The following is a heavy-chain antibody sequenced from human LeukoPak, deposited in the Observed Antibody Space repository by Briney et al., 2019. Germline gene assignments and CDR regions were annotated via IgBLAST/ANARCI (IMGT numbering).Heavy chain of an antibody. CDR3: ARDRLGELYYFDY. Sequence: ASVRVSCKASGYTFTGYYMHWVRQAPGQGLEWMGIINPSGGSTSYAQKFQGRVTMTRDTSTSTVYMELSSLRSEDTAVYYCARDRLGELYYFDYWGQGTLVTVSS. D-gene: IGHD3-10*01. CDR1: GYTFTGYY. J-gene: IGHJ4*02. CDR2: INPSGGST. V-gene: IGHV1-46*01.